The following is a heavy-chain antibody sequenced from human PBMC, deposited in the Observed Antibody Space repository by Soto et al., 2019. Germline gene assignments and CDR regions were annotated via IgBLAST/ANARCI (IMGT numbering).Heavy chain of an antibody. V-gene: IGHV4-30-4*08. J-gene: IGHJ3*02. CDR3: ASETVDYYDSSGYIRGGAFDI. CDR2: IYYSGST. D-gene: IGHD3-22*01. CDR1: GGSISSGGYY. Sequence: QVQLQESGPGLVKPSQTLSLTCTVSGGSISSGGYYWSWIRQHPGKGLEWIGYIYYSGSTYYNPSLKSRVTISVDTSKNQFSLKLSSVTAADTAVYYCASETVDYYDSSGYIRGGAFDIWGQGTMVTVSS.